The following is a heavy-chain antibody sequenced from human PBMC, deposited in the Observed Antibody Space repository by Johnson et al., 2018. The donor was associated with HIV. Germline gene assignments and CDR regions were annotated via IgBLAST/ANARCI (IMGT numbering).Heavy chain of an antibody. CDR1: GFTVSHNY. J-gene: IGHJ3*01. V-gene: IGHV3-30*03. D-gene: IGHD1-26*01. CDR3: ARDGAIAGAATEALDL. Sequence: QVQLVESGGGLIQPGGSLRLSCAASGFTVSHNYMSWVRQAPGKGLEWVAVISYDGSNKYYADSVKGRFTISRDNSKNTLYLQMNSLRPEDTAVYYCARDGAIAGAATEALDLWGQGTMVIVSS. CDR2: ISYDGSNK.